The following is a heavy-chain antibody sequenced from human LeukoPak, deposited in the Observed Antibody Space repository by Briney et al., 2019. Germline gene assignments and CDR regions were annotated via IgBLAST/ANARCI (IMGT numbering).Heavy chain of an antibody. J-gene: IGHJ4*02. CDR1: GDSDSSNSVA. Sequence: SQTLSLTCAISGDSDSSNSVAWNWVRQSPSRGLEWLGRTYYRSRWYNDYAVSVKSRITINPDTSKNQFSLQLNYVTPEDTAVYYCARDHDYGDYGTYEDYWGQGTLVTVSS. V-gene: IGHV6-1*01. CDR2: TYYRSRWYN. D-gene: IGHD4-17*01. CDR3: ARDHDYGDYGTYEDY.